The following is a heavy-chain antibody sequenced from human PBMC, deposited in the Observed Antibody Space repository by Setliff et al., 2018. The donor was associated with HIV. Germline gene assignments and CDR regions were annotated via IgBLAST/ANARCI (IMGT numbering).Heavy chain of an antibody. J-gene: IGHJ3*02. Sequence: GASVKVSCKASGYTFTGYYMHWVRQAPGQGLEWMEWINPNSGGTNYAQKFQGRVTMTRDTSISTAYMELSRLRSDDTAVYYCARDRYYDSSGYYWFDAFDIWGQGTMVTVSS. CDR1: GYTFTGYY. V-gene: IGHV1-2*02. D-gene: IGHD3-22*01. CDR2: INPNSGGT. CDR3: ARDRYYDSSGYYWFDAFDI.